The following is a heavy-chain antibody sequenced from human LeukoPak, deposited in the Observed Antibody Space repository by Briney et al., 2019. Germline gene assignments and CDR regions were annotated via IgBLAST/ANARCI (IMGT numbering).Heavy chain of an antibody. Sequence: SETLSLTCTVSGGSISNHYWSWIRQPPGKGLEWIGYIHYSGSTNYNPSLKSRVTISVDTSKNQFSLKLSSVTAADTAVYYCARGRTNYYGSGSYYRDWFDPWGQGTLVTVSS. J-gene: IGHJ5*02. V-gene: IGHV4-59*11. CDR2: IHYSGST. CDR3: ARGRTNYYGSGSYYRDWFDP. D-gene: IGHD3-10*01. CDR1: GGSISNHY.